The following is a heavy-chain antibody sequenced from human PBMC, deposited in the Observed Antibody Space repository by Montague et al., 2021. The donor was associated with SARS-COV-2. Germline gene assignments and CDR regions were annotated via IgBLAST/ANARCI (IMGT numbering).Heavy chain of an antibody. CDR2: ISRGSSYI. D-gene: IGHD6-13*01. CDR3: ASSIPGAGVGDAFDV. V-gene: IGHV3-21*01. Sequence: SLRLSCAASGFTFSSYTLNWVRQAPGKGLEWVSSISRGSSYIHYADSVKGRFTISGDNAKNSLYLQMNSLRAEDTAVYYCASSIPGAGVGDAFDVWGQGTIVTVSS. CDR1: GFTFSSYT. J-gene: IGHJ3*01.